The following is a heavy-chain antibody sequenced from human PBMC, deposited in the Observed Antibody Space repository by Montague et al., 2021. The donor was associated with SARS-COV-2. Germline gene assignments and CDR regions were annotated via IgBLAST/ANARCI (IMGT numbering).Heavy chain of an antibody. Sequence: SLRLSCAASEFIFTNYAMSWVRQAPGKGLEWVSGVGDGGWSTHYADSVKGRFTISRDNPRNTVYLQMNSLRAEDTAIYYCARPGVTVAVYDAFDIWGQGTVVTVSS. CDR2: VGDGGWST. CDR3: ARPGVTVAVYDAFDI. CDR1: EFIFTNYA. V-gene: IGHV3-23*01. J-gene: IGHJ3*02. D-gene: IGHD6-19*01.